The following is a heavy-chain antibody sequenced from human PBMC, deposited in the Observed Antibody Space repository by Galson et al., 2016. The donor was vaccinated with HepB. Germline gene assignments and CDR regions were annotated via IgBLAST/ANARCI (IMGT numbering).Heavy chain of an antibody. CDR2: ISSSGSSI. D-gene: IGHD2-21*02. Sequence: SLRLSCAASGFTFSSHSVNWVRQAPGKGLEWVAHISSSGSSIDYADSMKGCFTISRDNAKNSVYLQMDSLSDEDTAVYYCATSYCGGDCYSLSYYYYGLDVWGQGTTVTVSS. CDR1: GFTFSSHS. V-gene: IGHV3-48*02. J-gene: IGHJ6*02. CDR3: ATSYCGGDCYSLSYYYYGLDV.